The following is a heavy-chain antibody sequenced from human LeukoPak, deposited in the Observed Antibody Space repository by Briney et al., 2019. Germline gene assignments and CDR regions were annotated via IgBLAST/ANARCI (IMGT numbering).Heavy chain of an antibody. V-gene: IGHV4-61*02. CDR1: GGSISSGSYY. Sequence: SQTLSLTCTVSGGSISSGSYYWSWIRQPAGKGLEWLGRIYTSGSTNYNPSLKSRVTISVDTSKNQFSLKLSSVTAADTAVYYCARAARNDYYDSSGYYGGILYYFDYWGQGTLVTVSS. CDR3: ARAARNDYYDSSGYYGGILYYFDY. CDR2: IYTSGST. J-gene: IGHJ4*02. D-gene: IGHD3-22*01.